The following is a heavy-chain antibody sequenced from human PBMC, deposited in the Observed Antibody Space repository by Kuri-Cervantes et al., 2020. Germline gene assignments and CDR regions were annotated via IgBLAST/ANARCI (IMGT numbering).Heavy chain of an antibody. CDR3: ARGEAARLHLGS. V-gene: IGHV4-59*01. CDR2: TFYSGTT. CDR1: GGPISSYY. J-gene: IGHJ4*02. Sequence: GSLRLSCTVSGGPISSYYWSWIRQPPGKGLGWIGSTFYSGTTDCNPSLQSRVTLSVDTSKTQFSLKLTSVTAADTAVYYCARGEAARLHLGSWGQGTLVTVSS. D-gene: IGHD6-6*01.